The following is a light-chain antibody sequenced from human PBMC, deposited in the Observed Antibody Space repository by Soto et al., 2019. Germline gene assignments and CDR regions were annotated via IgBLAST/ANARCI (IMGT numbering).Light chain of an antibody. Sequence: TQSPGTLSLSPGERATLSCRASQSVSSSYLAWYQQKPGKAPKLLIYDASSLESGVPSRFSGSGSGTEFTLTISSLQPDDFATYYCQQYNSYSLTFGQGTKVDIK. V-gene: IGKV1-5*01. CDR3: QQYNSYSLT. J-gene: IGKJ1*01. CDR1: QSVSSS. CDR2: DAS.